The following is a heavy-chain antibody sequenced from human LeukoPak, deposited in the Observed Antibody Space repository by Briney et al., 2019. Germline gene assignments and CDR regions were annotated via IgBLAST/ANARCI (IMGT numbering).Heavy chain of an antibody. Sequence: PSETLTLTCTVSGGSISSGDYYWSWIRQPPGKGLEWIGYIYYIGNTFYNPSLKSRVTISVDTSKNQFSLKLSSVTAADTAVYYCARLGYCSGGSCYLRSYFDYWGQGTLVTVSS. D-gene: IGHD2-15*01. V-gene: IGHV4-30-4*01. CDR3: ARLGYCSGGSCYLRSYFDY. CDR1: GGSISSGDYY. CDR2: IYYIGNT. J-gene: IGHJ4*02.